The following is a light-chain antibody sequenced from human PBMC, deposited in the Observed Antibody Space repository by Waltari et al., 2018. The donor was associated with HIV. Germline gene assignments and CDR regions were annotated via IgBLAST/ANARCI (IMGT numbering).Light chain of an antibody. CDR1: HSETGRSNL. V-gene: IGLV2-23*01. J-gene: IGLJ2*01. CDR3: CSYAGSSNVV. Sequence: QTALTQPASVSRSPGPPITISRTGTHSETGRSNLVPWYQQQHGKAPKPMIYEGSKRPSGVSNRFSGSNAGNTASLTISWLQAEDEADYYCCSYAGSSNVVFGGGTKLTVL. CDR2: EGS.